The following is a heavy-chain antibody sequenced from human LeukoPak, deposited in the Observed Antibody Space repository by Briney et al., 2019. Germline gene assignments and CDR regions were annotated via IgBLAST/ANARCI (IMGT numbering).Heavy chain of an antibody. V-gene: IGHV1-18*01. D-gene: IGHD2-2*01. CDR2: ISAYSGNT. CDR3: ARVGRFCSSTSCSGYFQH. CDR1: GYTFTSYG. J-gene: IGHJ1*01. Sequence: ASVKVSCKASGYTFTSYGISWVRQAPGQGLEWMGWISAYSGNTNYAQKLQGRVTMTTDTSTSTAYMELRSLRSDDTAVYYCARVGRFCSSTSCSGYFQHWGQGTLATVSS.